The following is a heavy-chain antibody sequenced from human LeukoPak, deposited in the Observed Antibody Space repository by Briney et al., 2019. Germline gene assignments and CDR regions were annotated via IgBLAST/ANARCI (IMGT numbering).Heavy chain of an antibody. CDR1: GYTFTSYG. D-gene: IGHD1-26*01. Sequence: ASVKVSCKASGYTFTSYGISWVRQAPGQGLEWMGWISAYNGNTNYAQKLQGRVTMTTDTSTGTAYMELRSLRSDDTAVYYCARARNSGSYYAYWGQGTLVTVSS. CDR3: ARARNSGSYYAY. CDR2: ISAYNGNT. J-gene: IGHJ4*02. V-gene: IGHV1-18*01.